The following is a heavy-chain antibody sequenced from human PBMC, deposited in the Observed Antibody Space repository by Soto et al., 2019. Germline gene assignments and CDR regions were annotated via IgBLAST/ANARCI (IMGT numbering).Heavy chain of an antibody. CDR3: ARDRHYENHTFYYLKYYFDY. D-gene: IGHD3-22*01. CDR1: GGTFSSFP. CDR2: IIPVLGAP. V-gene: IGHV1-69*01. J-gene: IGHJ4*02. Sequence: QVQLVQSGTEVKKPGSSVKVSCKTSGGTFSSFPIAWVRQAPGQGLEWVGGIIPVLGAPSYAQTFQGRVTITADESTSAAYWELSSLRSEDTAVYFCARDRHYENHTFYYLKYYFDYWGQGTLVTVSS.